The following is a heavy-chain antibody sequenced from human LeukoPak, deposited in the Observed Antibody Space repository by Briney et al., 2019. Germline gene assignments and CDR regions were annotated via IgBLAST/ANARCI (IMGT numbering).Heavy chain of an antibody. V-gene: IGHV3-48*03. Sequence: GGSLRLSCAASGFPLSIYEINWVRQAPGKGLEWVSNIGSSGTTIYYADSVKGRFSISRDNAKSSLYLQMNSLRVEDTAVYYCALLAVASDFDYWGQGALVTVSS. CDR1: GFPLSIYE. J-gene: IGHJ4*02. CDR2: IGSSGTTI. CDR3: ALLAVASDFDY. D-gene: IGHD6-19*01.